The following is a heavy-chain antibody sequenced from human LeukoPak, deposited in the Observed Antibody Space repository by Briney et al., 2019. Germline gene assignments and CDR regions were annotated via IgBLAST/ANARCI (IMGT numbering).Heavy chain of an antibody. CDR2: INHSGST. CDR1: GGSFSGYY. V-gene: IGHV4-34*01. CDR3: ARDVVVVPAAIHYGMDV. Sequence: SETLSLTCAVYGGSFSGYYWSWIRQPPGKGLEWIWEINHSGSTNYNPSLKSRVTISVDTSKNQFSLKLSSVTAAGTAVYYCARDVVVVPAAIHYGMDVWGQGTTVTVSS. D-gene: IGHD2-2*01. J-gene: IGHJ6*02.